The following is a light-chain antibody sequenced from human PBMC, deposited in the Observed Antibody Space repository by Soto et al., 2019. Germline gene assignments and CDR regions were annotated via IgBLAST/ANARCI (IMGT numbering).Light chain of an antibody. CDR1: SSDVGAYDF. CDR2: EVT. CDR3: ISYTITTALV. V-gene: IGLV2-14*01. J-gene: IGLJ1*01. Sequence: QSVLTQPASVSGSPGQSITISCPGTSSDVGAYDFVSWYQQHPGKAPKLVISEVTNRPSGISDRFSGSKSGNTASLTISGLQADDEASYYCISYTITTALVFGSGTKVTV.